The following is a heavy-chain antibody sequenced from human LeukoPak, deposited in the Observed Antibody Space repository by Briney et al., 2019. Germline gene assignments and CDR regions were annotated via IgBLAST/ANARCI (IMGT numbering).Heavy chain of an antibody. J-gene: IGHJ6*03. CDR2: IRYDGSNK. V-gene: IGHV3-30*02. CDR1: GFSFSTYG. CDR3: AKDAIHLITNGYYMDV. Sequence: GGSLRLSCAASGFSFSTYGMHWVRQAPGKGLEWVAFIRYDGSNKYYADSVKGRFTISRDNSKNTLYLQMNSLRAEDTAVYYCAKDAIHLITNGYYMDVWGKGTTVTVSS. D-gene: IGHD2-8*01.